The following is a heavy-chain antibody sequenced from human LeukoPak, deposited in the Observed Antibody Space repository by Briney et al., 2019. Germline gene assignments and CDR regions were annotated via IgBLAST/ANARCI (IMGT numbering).Heavy chain of an antibody. D-gene: IGHD3-22*01. CDR1: GYTFTSYG. CDR3: ARGLSSGYYYVWYFDY. V-gene: IGHV1-18*01. Sequence: GASVKVSCKASGYTFTSYGISWVRQAPGQGLEWMGWISAYNGNTNYAQKLQGRVTMTTDTSTSTAYMELRSLRSDDTAVYYRARGLSSGYYYVWYFDYWGQGTLVTVSS. CDR2: ISAYNGNT. J-gene: IGHJ4*02.